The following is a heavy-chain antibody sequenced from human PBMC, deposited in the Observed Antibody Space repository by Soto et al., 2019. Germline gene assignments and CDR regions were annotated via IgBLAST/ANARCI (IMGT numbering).Heavy chain of an antibody. CDR1: GGSVSSGSYY. CDR2: IYYSGST. V-gene: IGHV4-61*01. CDR3: ARGIEGWYQGRYYYGMDV. J-gene: IGHJ6*02. Sequence: QVQLQESGPGLVKPSETLSLTCTVSGGSVSSGSYYWSWIRPPPGKGLEWIGYIYYSGSTNYNPSLKSRVTISVDTSKNQFSLTLSSVTAADTAVYYCARGIEGWYQGRYYYGMDVWGQGTTVTVSS. D-gene: IGHD6-19*01.